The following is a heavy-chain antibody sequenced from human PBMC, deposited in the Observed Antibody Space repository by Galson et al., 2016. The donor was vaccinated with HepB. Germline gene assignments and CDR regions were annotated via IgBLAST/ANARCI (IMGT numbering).Heavy chain of an antibody. J-gene: IGHJ4*02. CDR1: GFTFSNYW. Sequence: SLRLSCAASGFTFSNYWMNWVRQAPGKGLVWVSRIVSDGSTSTYADSVKGRFTISRDYSKNTLCLQMNSLRAEDTAVYYCARASWSTTTRFDYWGQGTPATVSS. CDR2: IVSDGSTS. CDR3: ARASWSTTTRFDY. D-gene: IGHD2-2*01. V-gene: IGHV3-74*01.